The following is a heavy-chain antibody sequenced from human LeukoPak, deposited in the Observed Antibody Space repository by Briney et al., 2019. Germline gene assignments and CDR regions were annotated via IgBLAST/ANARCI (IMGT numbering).Heavy chain of an antibody. J-gene: IGHJ4*02. CDR3: ASTNVFYYGSGTDY. CDR1: GFTVSSTY. Sequence: GGSLRLSCLASGFTVSSTYMSWVRQAPGKGLEWVANIKEDGSEKYYVDSAKGRFTISRDNAKNSVYLQMNSLRAEDTGVYYCASTNVFYYGSGTDYWGQGTLVTVSS. D-gene: IGHD3-10*01. CDR2: IKEDGSEK. V-gene: IGHV3-7*01.